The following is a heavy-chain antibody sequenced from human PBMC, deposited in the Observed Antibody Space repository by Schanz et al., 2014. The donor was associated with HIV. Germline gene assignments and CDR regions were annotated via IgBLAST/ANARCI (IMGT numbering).Heavy chain of an antibody. D-gene: IGHD3-3*01. CDR2: ISFDESNV. Sequence: QVQLVESGGALVKPGGSLRLSCAASGFTFSSYAMHWVRQAPGKGLEWVAVISFDESNVYYADSVKGRFTISRDNAKNTVYLQMNSLRAEDTAVYYCTRVSNYDFWSGYYSLFDYWGQGTLVTVSS. V-gene: IGHV3-30-3*01. CDR1: GFTFSSYA. CDR3: TRVSNYDFWSGYYSLFDY. J-gene: IGHJ4*02.